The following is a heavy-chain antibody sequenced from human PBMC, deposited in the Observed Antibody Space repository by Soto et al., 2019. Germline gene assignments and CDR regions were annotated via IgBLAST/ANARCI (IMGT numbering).Heavy chain of an antibody. CDR3: ARDDHPDIYSGSYTWRGAYYYYGMDV. J-gene: IGHJ6*02. Sequence: GGSLRLSCAASGFTFSSYAMHWVRQAPGKGLEWVAVISYDGSNKYYADSVKGRFTISRDNSKNTLYLQMNSLRAEDTAVYYCARDDHPDIYSGSYTWRGAYYYYGMDVWGQGTTVTVS. V-gene: IGHV3-30-3*01. CDR1: GFTFSSYA. D-gene: IGHD1-26*01. CDR2: ISYDGSNK.